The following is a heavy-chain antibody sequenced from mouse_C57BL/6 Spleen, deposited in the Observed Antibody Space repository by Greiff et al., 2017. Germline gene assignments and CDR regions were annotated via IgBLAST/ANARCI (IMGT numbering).Heavy chain of an antibody. CDR2: IRLKSDNYAT. Sequence: DVQLVESGGGLVQPGGSMKLSCVASGFTFSNYWMNWVRQSPEKGLEWVAQIRLKSDNYATHYAESVKGRFTISRDDSKSSVYLQMNNLRAEDTGIYYCTGGGYAWFAYWGQGTLVTVSA. CDR1: GFTFSNYW. V-gene: IGHV6-3*01. J-gene: IGHJ3*01. CDR3: TGGGYAWFAY. D-gene: IGHD2-2*01.